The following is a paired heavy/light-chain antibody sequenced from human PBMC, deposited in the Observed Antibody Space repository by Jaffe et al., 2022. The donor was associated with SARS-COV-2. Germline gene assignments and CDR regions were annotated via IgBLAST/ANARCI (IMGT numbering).Heavy chain of an antibody. V-gene: IGHV3-30*18. D-gene: IGHD1-26*01. Sequence: QDQLVESGGGVGQPGRSLRLSCAGSGSPLRSFGVHWVRQAPGKGLEWVAVISYDGSSEYIADSVKGRFTISRDNSKNTVYLQMNGLRAEDTAVYYCAKDLVGAASYHYFGMDVWGQGTTVTVSS. CDR3: AKDLVGAASYHYFGMDV. J-gene: IGHJ6*02. CDR2: ISYDGSSE. CDR1: GSPLRSFG.
Light chain of an antibody. Sequence: QSVLTQPPSASGAPGQRVTISCSGSSSNIGNYYVYWYRQLPGTAPKLLIYRNNERPSGVPDRFSGSKSGTSVSLAISGLRSGDEADYYCASWDDSLSAWVFGGGTKLTVL. V-gene: IGLV1-47*01. CDR1: SSNIGNYY. CDR3: ASWDDSLSAWV. CDR2: RNN. J-gene: IGLJ3*02.